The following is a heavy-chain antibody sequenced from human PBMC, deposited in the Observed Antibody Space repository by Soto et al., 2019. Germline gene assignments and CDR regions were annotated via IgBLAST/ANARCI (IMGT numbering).Heavy chain of an antibody. CDR1: GGSISNHH. CDR2: ISYTGST. CDR3: ARGAKNCNLIPNQNWFDP. Sequence: SETLSLTFTVSGGSISNHHWSWIRQPPGKGLEWIGFISYTGSTNYNPSLNSRVTISVDTSKNQFSLKLSSVTAADTAVYYCARGAKNCNLIPNQNWFDPWGQGTLVTVSS. J-gene: IGHJ5*02. D-gene: IGHD1-7*01. V-gene: IGHV4-59*11.